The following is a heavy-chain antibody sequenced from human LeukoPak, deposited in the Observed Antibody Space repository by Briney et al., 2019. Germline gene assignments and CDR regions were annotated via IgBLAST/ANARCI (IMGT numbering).Heavy chain of an antibody. Sequence: PGGSLRLSCAASGFTVSSNYMSWVRQAPGKGLEWVSVIYSGGSTYYADSVKGRFTISRDNAKNSLYLQMNSLRAEDTALYHCARGGRRQPYYYYYYGMDVWGQGTTVTVSS. CDR2: IYSGGST. D-gene: IGHD6-13*01. CDR3: ARGGRRQPYYYYYYGMDV. CDR1: GFTVSSNY. V-gene: IGHV3-53*01. J-gene: IGHJ6*02.